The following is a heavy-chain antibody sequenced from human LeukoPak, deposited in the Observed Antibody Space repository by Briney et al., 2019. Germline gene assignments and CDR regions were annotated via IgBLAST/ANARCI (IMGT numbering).Heavy chain of an antibody. CDR1: GFTFSSYA. D-gene: IGHD3-3*01. V-gene: IGHV3-23*01. Sequence: GGSLRLSCAASGFTFSSYAMSWVRQAPGKGLERVSAISGSGGSTYYADSVKGRFTISRDNSKNTLYLPMNSLRAEDTAVYYCAETYDFWSGYYHDWGQGTLVTVSS. J-gene: IGHJ4*02. CDR3: AETYDFWSGYYHD. CDR2: ISGSGGST.